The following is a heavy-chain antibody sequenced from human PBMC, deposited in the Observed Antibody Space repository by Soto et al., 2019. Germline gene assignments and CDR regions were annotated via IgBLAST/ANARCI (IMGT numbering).Heavy chain of an antibody. V-gene: IGHV5-51*01. CDR1: GYSFPSQW. CDR3: ARIPHSYTSYYDNSYGMDV. J-gene: IGHJ6*02. CDR2: IYPADSDT. D-gene: IGHD1-26*01. Sequence: GESLKISCKGSGYSFPSQWIGWVRQTPGKGLEWMGSIYPADSDTRYSPSFQGQVTISADKSIRTAYLEWSSLKASDSAMYYCARIPHSYTSYYDNSYGMDVWGQGTTVTVS.